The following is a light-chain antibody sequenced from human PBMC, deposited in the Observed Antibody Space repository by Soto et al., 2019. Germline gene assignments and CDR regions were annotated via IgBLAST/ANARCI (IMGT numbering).Light chain of an antibody. Sequence: QSVLTQPPSASGTPGQRVTISCSGSSSNIGRNTVNWYRQLPGTAPKLLIGSSDQRPSGVPDRFSGSQSGTSASLAISGLQSEDEADYTCAAWDDSLNAWAFGGGTKLTVL. CDR1: SSNIGRNT. V-gene: IGLV1-44*01. CDR3: AAWDDSLNAWA. J-gene: IGLJ3*02. CDR2: SSD.